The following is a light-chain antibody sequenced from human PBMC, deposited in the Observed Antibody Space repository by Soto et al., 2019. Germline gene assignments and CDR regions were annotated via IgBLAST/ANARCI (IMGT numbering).Light chain of an antibody. CDR2: GAS. Sequence: EIVVTQSPGTLSLSPGERATLSCRASQSVSSSFLAWYQQKPGQAPRLLIYGASSRATGIPDRFSGSGSGTDFTLTISRLEPEDFAVYYCQQYGSLPRTFGQGTKVEIK. V-gene: IGKV3-20*01. J-gene: IGKJ1*01. CDR1: QSVSSSF. CDR3: QQYGSLPRT.